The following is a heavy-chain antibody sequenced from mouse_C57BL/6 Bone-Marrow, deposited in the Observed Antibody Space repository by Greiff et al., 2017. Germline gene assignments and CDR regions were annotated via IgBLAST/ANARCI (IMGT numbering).Heavy chain of an antibody. V-gene: IGHV2-2*01. Sequence: VMLVESGPGLVQPSQSLSITCTVSGFSLTSYGVHWVRQSPGKGLEWLGVIWSGGSTDYNAAFISRLSISKDNSKSQVFFKMNSLQADDTAIYYCARCYWYFDVWGTGTTVTVSS. CDR1: GFSLTSYG. CDR2: IWSGGST. J-gene: IGHJ1*03. CDR3: ARCYWYFDV.